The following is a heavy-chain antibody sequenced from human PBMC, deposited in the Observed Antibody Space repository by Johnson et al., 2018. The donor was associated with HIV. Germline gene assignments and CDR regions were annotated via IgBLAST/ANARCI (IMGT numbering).Heavy chain of an antibody. D-gene: IGHD5-24*01. V-gene: IGHV3-66*01. J-gene: IGHJ3*01. Sequence: VQLVESGGGVVQPGRSLRLSCAASGFIFSDYAIHWVRQAPGKGLEWVAVINSGGSTYYADSVKGRFTISRDNSKNTLYLQMNSLSAEDTAVYFCARGCRDGYTCDAFDVWGQGRRVTVSS. CDR2: INSGGST. CDR1: GFIFSDYA. CDR3: ARGCRDGYTCDAFDV.